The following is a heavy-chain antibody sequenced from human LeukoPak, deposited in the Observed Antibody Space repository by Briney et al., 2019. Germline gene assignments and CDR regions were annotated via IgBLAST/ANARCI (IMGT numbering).Heavy chain of an antibody. CDR2: IYYSGST. V-gene: IGHV4-59*08. D-gene: IGHD3-22*01. CDR3: ARLGGYYDY. J-gene: IGHJ4*02. CDR1: GGSISSYY. Sequence: SETLSLTCTVSGGSISSYYWSWIRQPPGKGLEWIGYIYYSGSTNYNPSLKSRVTISVDTSKNQFSLKVTSMTATDTAVYYCARLGGYYDYWGQGILVTVSS.